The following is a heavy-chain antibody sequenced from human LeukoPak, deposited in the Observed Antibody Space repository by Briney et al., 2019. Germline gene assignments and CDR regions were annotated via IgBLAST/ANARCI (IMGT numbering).Heavy chain of an antibody. CDR2: LGTDGTYT. J-gene: IGHJ5*02. CDR1: GFNLRVYW. Sequence: SGGSLRLSCAASGFNLRVYWMHWVRQAPGKGLVWVSRLGTDGTYTNYADSVKGRFTISRDNAKNTLYLQMDSLRAEDTAFYYCVRDPSNSGNWFDLWGQGTLVTVSS. V-gene: IGHV3-74*01. D-gene: IGHD4-11*01. CDR3: VRDPSNSGNWFDL.